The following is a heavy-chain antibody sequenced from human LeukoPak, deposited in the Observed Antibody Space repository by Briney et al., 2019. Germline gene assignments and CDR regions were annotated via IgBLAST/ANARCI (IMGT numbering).Heavy chain of an antibody. V-gene: IGHV4-59*01. CDR3: ARGRDSSSYRTDY. CDR1: GGSIRSYY. D-gene: IGHD3-22*01. J-gene: IGHJ4*02. CDR2: VYYSGST. Sequence: SETLSLTRTVWGGSIRSYYWSWIRHPPGKGLEGIGYVYYSGSTNYKPSRKSRVTISVDTSKNQFSLKLNSVTAADTAVYYCARGRDSSSYRTDYGGQGTLVTVS.